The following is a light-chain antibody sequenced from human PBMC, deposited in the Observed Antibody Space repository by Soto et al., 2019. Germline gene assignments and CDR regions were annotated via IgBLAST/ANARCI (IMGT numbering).Light chain of an antibody. J-gene: IGLJ1*01. Sequence: QSALTQPASVSGSPGQSITISCTGTSSDVGTFNLVSWYQQHPGKAPKLLIFEVSNRPSGVSIRFSGSKSGNTASLAISGLHAEDEADYFCSSYSGASASSASYVFATGTKVPV. CDR3: SSYSGASASSASYV. CDR1: SSDVGTFNL. V-gene: IGLV2-23*02. CDR2: EVS.